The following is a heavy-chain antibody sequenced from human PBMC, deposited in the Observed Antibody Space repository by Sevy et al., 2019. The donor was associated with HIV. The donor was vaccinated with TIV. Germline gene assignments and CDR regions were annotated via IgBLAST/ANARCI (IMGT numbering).Heavy chain of an antibody. CDR1: GFTFSSYP. CDR3: VRETTMPARGAFDS. CDR2: ISFDGTDK. D-gene: IGHD2-2*01. V-gene: IGHV3-30-3*01. J-gene: IGHJ3*01. Sequence: GGSLRLSCAASGFTFSSYPMHWVRQAPGKGREWVSFISFDGTDKYYAYSVKGRFTITRDNSKNTLFLQMNNLRAEDTAFSYCVRETTMPARGAFDSWGQGTMVTVSS.